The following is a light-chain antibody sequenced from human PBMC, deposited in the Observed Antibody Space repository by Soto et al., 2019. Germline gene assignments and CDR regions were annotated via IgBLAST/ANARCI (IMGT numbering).Light chain of an antibody. CDR3: QQYNYWPVT. V-gene: IGKV3-15*01. CDR2: GAS. J-gene: IGKJ4*01. Sequence: EIVMTQSPATLAVSPGETTRLSCRASQSINSDVAWYQQKLGQTPRLLIPGASTRATGIAARFSGSGSGTEFTLTISGLQSEDFATYYCQQYNYWPVTFGGGTKVDIK. CDR1: QSINSD.